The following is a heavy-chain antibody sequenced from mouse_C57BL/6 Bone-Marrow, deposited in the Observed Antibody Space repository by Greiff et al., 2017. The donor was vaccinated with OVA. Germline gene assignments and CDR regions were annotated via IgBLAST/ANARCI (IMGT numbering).Heavy chain of an antibody. J-gene: IGHJ3*01. Sequence: EVQLQESGAELVRPGASVKLSCTASGFNIKDDYMHWVKQRPEQGLEWIGWIDPENGDTEYASKFQGKATITADTSSNTAYLQLSSLTSEDTAVYYCTTPDGYYAAWFAYWGQGTLVTVSA. D-gene: IGHD2-3*01. CDR1: GFNIKDDY. CDR3: TTPDGYYAAWFAY. CDR2: IDPENGDT. V-gene: IGHV14-4*01.